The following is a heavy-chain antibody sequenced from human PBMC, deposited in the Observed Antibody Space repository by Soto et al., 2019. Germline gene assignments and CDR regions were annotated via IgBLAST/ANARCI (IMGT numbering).Heavy chain of an antibody. CDR3: ARGGVVVPAAVMFNCLDP. CDR1: GGSISGSY. D-gene: IGHD2-2*01. Sequence: SETLSLTCTVSGGSISGSYWSWIRQTPGKVLEWVGYIHYSGSTNYNPSLKSRVTMSVDSAKNQFSLQVSSVTAADTAVYYCARGGVVVPAAVMFNCLDPWGQGALVTVSS. CDR2: IHYSGST. V-gene: IGHV4-59*01. J-gene: IGHJ5*02.